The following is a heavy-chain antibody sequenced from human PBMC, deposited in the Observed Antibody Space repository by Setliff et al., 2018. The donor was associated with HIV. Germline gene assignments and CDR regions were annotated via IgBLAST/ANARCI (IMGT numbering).Heavy chain of an antibody. CDR1: GGSIGSYY. J-gene: IGHJ6*03. CDR3: ARRRPPPSGLYSAYYMDV. V-gene: IGHV4-59*08. D-gene: IGHD1-26*01. CDR2: VYYTGST. Sequence: SETLSLTCIVSGGSIGSYYWSWIRQSPGKGLEWIGYVYYTGSTNYNPSLKSRVTIGVDTSKNQFSLKLTSVTAAEAAVYYCARRRPPPSGLYSAYYMDVWGTGTTVTVSS.